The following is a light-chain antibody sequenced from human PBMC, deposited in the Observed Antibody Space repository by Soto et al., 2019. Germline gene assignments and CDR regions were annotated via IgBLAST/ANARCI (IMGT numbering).Light chain of an antibody. CDR2: EVT. J-gene: IGLJ2*01. V-gene: IGLV2-23*02. CDR1: SSDVGGYNL. CDR3: CSYVGSKYVV. Sequence: QSALTQPASVSGSPGQSITISCTGTSSDVGGYNLVSWYQQHPGKDPKLIIYEVTQRPSGVSDRFFGSKSGNTASLTISGLQAEDEADYSCCSYVGSKYVVFGGGTKVTVL.